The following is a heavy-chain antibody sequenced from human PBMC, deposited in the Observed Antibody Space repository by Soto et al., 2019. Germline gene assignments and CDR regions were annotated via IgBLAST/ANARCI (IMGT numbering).Heavy chain of an antibody. Sequence: PGGSLRLSCAASGFTFSNAWMSWVRQAPGKGLEWVGRIKSKTDGGTTDYAAPVKGRFTISRDDSKNTLYLQMNSLKTEDTAVYYCTTGIAVAEYYYYYGMDVWGQGTTVTVSS. V-gene: IGHV3-15*01. CDR3: TTGIAVAEYYYYYGMDV. CDR1: GFTFSNAW. J-gene: IGHJ6*02. CDR2: IKSKTDGGTT. D-gene: IGHD6-19*01.